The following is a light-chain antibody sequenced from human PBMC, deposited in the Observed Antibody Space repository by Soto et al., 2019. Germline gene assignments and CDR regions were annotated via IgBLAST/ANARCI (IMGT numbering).Light chain of an antibody. J-gene: IGKJ1*01. CDR3: QQFGRSPPSWT. CDR2: GAS. V-gene: IGKV3-20*01. Sequence: ETVLTQSPGTLSLSPGERAILSCRASQSVSSNYLAWYQQKPEQAPRLLIYGASTRATGIPDRFSGSGSGTDFTLTISRLEPEDFAVYYCQQFGRSPPSWTFGQGTKVEIK. CDR1: QSVSSNY.